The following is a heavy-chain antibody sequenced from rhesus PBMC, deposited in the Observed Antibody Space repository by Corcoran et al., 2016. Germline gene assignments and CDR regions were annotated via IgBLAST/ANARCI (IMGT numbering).Heavy chain of an antibody. Sequence: QVQLQQWGEGLVKPSETLSLTCAVYGGSISSNYWSWIRQPPGKGLEWIGRIRSGGSTNYNPSLQSRVTISIDTSKNLFSLNLISVTAADTAVYYCARDWGMWTGYSLDSWGQGVVVTVSS. CDR1: GGSISSNY. V-gene: IGHV4-160*01. D-gene: IGHD3-3*01. J-gene: IGHJ6*01. CDR3: ARDWGMWTGYSLDS. CDR2: IRSGGST.